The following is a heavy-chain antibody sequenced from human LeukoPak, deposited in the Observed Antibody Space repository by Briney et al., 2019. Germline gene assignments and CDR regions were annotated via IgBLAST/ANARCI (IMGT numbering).Heavy chain of an antibody. CDR2: IWYDGSNK. D-gene: IGHD1-26*01. CDR1: GFTFSSYG. V-gene: IGHV3-33*06. CDR3: AKVMGATPGE. Sequence: GGSLRLXCAASGFTFSSYGMHWVRQAPGKGLEWVAVIWYDGSNKYYADSVKGRFIISRDNSKNTLYLQMNSLRAEDTAVYYCAKVMGATPGEWGQGTLVTVSS. J-gene: IGHJ4*02.